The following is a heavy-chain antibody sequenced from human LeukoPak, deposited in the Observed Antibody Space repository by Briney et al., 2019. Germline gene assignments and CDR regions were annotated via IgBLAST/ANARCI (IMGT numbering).Heavy chain of an antibody. D-gene: IGHD6-13*01. CDR1: GFTFSNYA. J-gene: IGHJ4*02. Sequence: GGSLRLSCAASGFTFSNYAMHWVRQAPGKGLEWAAVISYDGGNKYYADSVKGRFTISRDNSKNTLYLQMNSLRAEDTAVYYCARDIAAAGTLIDSWGQGTLVTVSS. CDR2: ISYDGGNK. V-gene: IGHV3-30-3*01. CDR3: ARDIAAAGTLIDS.